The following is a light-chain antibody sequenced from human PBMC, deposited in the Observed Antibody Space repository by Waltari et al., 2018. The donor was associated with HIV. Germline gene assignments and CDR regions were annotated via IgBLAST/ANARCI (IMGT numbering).Light chain of an antibody. CDR1: SSDVGSYNL. V-gene: IGLV2-23*02. Sequence: QSALTQPASVSGSPGQSITIPCPGTSSDVGSYNLVSWYQQNPDKAPKLMIYEVSKRPSGVSNRFSGSKSGNTASLTISGLQAEDEAAYYCCSYAGSSTLIFGGGTKLTVL. CDR3: CSYAGSSTLI. J-gene: IGLJ2*01. CDR2: EVS.